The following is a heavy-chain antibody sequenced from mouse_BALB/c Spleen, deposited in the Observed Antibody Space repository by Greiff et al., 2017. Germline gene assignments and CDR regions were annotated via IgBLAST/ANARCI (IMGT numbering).Heavy chain of an antibody. J-gene: IGHJ4*01. CDR2: ISCYNGAT. Sequence: LVKTGASVKISCKASGYSFTGYYMHWVKQSHGKSLEWIGYISCYNGATSYNQKFKGKATFTVDTSSSTAYMQFNSLTSEDSAVYYCARGGYDYDGPYAMDYWGQGTSVTVSS. D-gene: IGHD2-4*01. CDR1: GYSFTGYY. V-gene: IGHV1S34*01. CDR3: ARGGYDYDGPYAMDY.